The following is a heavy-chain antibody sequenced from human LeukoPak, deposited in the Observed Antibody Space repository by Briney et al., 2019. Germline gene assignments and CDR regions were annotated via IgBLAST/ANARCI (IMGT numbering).Heavy chain of an antibody. Sequence: GGSLRLSCAASGFTFSTYWMHWVRQAPGKGLVWVSRIKSDGSSTSYADSVKGRFTISRDNAKNTLYLQMNSLRAEDTAVYYCARVKGGYDFRGGYYYYYGMDVWGQGTTVTVSS. J-gene: IGHJ6*02. CDR1: GFTFSTYW. CDR2: IKSDGSST. CDR3: ARVKGGYDFRGGYYYYYGMDV. V-gene: IGHV3-74*01. D-gene: IGHD5-12*01.